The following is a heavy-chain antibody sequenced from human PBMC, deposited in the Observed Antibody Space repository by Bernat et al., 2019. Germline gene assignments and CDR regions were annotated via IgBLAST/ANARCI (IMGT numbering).Heavy chain of an antibody. Sequence: QVQLQESGPGPVKPSETLSLTCTVSGGSISSYYWSWIRQPPGKGLEWIGYIYYSGSTNYNPSLKSRVTISVDTSKNQFSLKLSSVTAADTAVYYCARGGTIFGSMDVWGKGTTVTVSS. CDR1: GGSISSYY. V-gene: IGHV4-59*01. CDR2: IYYSGST. CDR3: ARGGTIFGSMDV. D-gene: IGHD3-3*01. J-gene: IGHJ6*03.